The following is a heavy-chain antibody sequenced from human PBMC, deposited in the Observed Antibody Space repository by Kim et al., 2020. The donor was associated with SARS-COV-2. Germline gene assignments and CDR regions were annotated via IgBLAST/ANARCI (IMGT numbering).Heavy chain of an antibody. CDR3: ARDLIGAVAGFPWVGDY. CDR2: ISYDGSNK. Sequence: GGSLRLSCAASGFTFSSYAMHWVRQAPGKGLEWVAVISYDGSNKYYADSVKGRFTISRDNSKNTLYLQMNSLRAEDTAVYYCARDLIGAVAGFPWVGDYWGQGTLVTVSS. V-gene: IGHV3-30*04. J-gene: IGHJ4*02. CDR1: GFTFSSYA. D-gene: IGHD6-19*01.